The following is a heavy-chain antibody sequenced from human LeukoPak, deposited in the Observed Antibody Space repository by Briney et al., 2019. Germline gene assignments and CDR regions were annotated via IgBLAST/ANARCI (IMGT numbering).Heavy chain of an antibody. CDR1: AFTFSSYS. CDR3: AKGSRYAGSTPFAFDI. J-gene: IGHJ3*02. Sequence: PGGSLRLSCAASAFTFSSYSMNWVSQDPGKGLGWVSYISSSSSPINYADSVKGRFTISRDNAKNSLYLQMNSLRAEDTAVYYCAKGSRYAGSTPFAFDIWGQGTMVTVSS. CDR2: ISSSSSPI. D-gene: IGHD3-10*01. V-gene: IGHV3-48*04.